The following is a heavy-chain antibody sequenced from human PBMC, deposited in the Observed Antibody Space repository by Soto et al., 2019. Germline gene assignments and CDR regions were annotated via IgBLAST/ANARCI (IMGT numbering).Heavy chain of an antibody. CDR1: GFTFSSYG. V-gene: IGHV3-30*18. J-gene: IGHJ4*02. CDR3: AKDWDYYDSSGPEGDYFDY. D-gene: IGHD3-22*01. CDR2: ISYDGSNK. Sequence: LRLSCAASGFTFSSYGMHWVRQAPGKGLEWVAVISYDGSNKYYADSVKGRFTISRDNSKNTLYLQMNSLRAEDTAVYYCAKDWDYYDSSGPEGDYFDYWGQGTLVTVSS.